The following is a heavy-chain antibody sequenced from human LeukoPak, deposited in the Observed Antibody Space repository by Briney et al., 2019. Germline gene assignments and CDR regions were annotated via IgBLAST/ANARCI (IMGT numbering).Heavy chain of an antibody. Sequence: GGSLRLSCAASGFTFSNAWMSWVRQAPGKGLEWVGRIKSKTDGGTTDYAAPVKGRFTISRDDSKNTLYLQMNSLKTEDTAVYYCTTDGTQWLASSYFDYWGQGTLVTVSS. V-gene: IGHV3-15*01. CDR2: IKSKTDGGTT. CDR1: GFTFSNAW. D-gene: IGHD6-19*01. CDR3: TTDGTQWLASSYFDY. J-gene: IGHJ4*02.